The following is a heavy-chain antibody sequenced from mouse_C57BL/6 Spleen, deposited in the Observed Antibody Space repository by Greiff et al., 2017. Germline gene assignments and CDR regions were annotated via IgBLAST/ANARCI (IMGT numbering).Heavy chain of an antibody. D-gene: IGHD1-1*01. CDR3: AKISYGSLLASWFAY. CDR2: IWSGGST. CDR1: GFSLTSYG. Sequence: VQLQQSGPGLVQPSQSLSITCTDSGFSLTSYGVHWVRQPPGKGLEWLGVIWSGGSTDYNAAFISRLSISKDNSKSQVFFKMNSLQADDTAIYYCAKISYGSLLASWFAYWGQGTLVTVSA. J-gene: IGHJ3*01. V-gene: IGHV2-4*01.